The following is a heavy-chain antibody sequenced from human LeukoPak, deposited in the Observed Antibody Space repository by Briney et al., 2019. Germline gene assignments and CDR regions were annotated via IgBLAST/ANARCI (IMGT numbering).Heavy chain of an antibody. CDR1: GFTFSSYT. V-gene: IGHV4-34*01. CDR2: INHSGST. Sequence: GSLRLSCAASGFTFSSYTMNWIRQPPGKGLEWIGEINHSGSTNYNPSLKSRVTISVDTSKNQFSLKLSSVTAADTAVYYCARRWGSGTLDYWGQGTLVTVSS. D-gene: IGHD7-27*01. CDR3: ARRWGSGTLDY. J-gene: IGHJ4*02.